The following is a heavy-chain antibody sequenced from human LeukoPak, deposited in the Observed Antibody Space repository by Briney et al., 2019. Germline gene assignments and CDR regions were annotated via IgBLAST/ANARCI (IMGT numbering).Heavy chain of an antibody. CDR3: ARDLSGSYNY. CDR1: GFTVSSNY. J-gene: IGHJ4*02. CDR2: IYSGGST. Sequence: GGSLRLSCAASGFTVSSNYMSWVRQAPGKGLEGVSVIYSGGSTYYADSVKGRFTISRDNSKNTLYLQMNSLRAEDTAVYYRARDLSGSYNYWGQGTLVTVSS. D-gene: IGHD1-26*01. V-gene: IGHV3-66*02.